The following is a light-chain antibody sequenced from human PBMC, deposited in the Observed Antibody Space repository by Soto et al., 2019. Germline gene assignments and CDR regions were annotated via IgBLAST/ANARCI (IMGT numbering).Light chain of an antibody. CDR1: SSDVGRYDY. J-gene: IGLJ1*01. CDR2: DVS. V-gene: IGLV2-11*01. Sequence: QSALTQPRSVSGSPGQSVTISCTGTSSDVGRYDYVSWYQQHPGKAPKLIIYDVSERPSGVPDRFSGSKFGNTASLTISGLQAEDEADYSCCSFAGSYTYVFGTGT. CDR3: CSFAGSYTYV.